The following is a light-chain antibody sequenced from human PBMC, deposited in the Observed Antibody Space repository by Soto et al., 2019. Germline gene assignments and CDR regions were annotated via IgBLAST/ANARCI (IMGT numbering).Light chain of an antibody. Sequence: QSVLTQPASVSGSPGQSITISCTGTSSDVGGHAYVSWYQQHPGKAPKLIISEVSNRPSGVSSRFSGSRSGNTASLTISGLQAEDEAEYYCNSYASSSILLFGGGTKVTVL. CDR2: EVS. CDR1: SSDVGGHAY. CDR3: NSYASSSILL. J-gene: IGLJ2*01. V-gene: IGLV2-14*01.